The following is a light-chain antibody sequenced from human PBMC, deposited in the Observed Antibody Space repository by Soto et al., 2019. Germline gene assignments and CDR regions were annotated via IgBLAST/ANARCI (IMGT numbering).Light chain of an antibody. V-gene: IGKV3-15*01. CDR2: GAS. CDR3: QQYDNWPLT. Sequence: EIVLTQSPATLSLSPGDRATLSCRASQSISDTLAWYQQKPGQAPRFLIYGASTRATGIPARFSGSGSGTEFTLTISSLQSEDFAVYYCQQYDNWPLTFGGGTKVDI. J-gene: IGKJ4*01. CDR1: QSISDT.